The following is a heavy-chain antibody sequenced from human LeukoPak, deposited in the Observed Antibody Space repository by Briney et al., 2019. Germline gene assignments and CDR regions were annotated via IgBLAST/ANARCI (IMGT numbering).Heavy chain of an antibody. Sequence: SETLSLTFPVSGASISAFHWTWFRPPAGKGLEWIGLIYSSGSTLFNPSLKSRVAMSVDLTKNQLSLKLTSVTAADTAMYYCARKDGDYWGRGTLVTVSS. CDR3: ARKDGDY. J-gene: IGHJ4*02. V-gene: IGHV4-4*07. CDR2: IYSSGST. CDR1: GASISAFH.